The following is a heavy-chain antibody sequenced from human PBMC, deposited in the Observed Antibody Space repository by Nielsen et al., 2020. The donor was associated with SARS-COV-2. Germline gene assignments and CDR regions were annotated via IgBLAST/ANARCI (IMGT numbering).Heavy chain of an antibody. J-gene: IGHJ4*02. D-gene: IGHD2-15*01. CDR2: ISYDGSNK. Sequence: GESLQTSCAASGFTLSTYGMHWVRQAPGKGLEWVAAISYDGSNKYYVDSVKGRFTISRDNSKNTLYLQMSSLREEDTAVYYCAKDWTAIVVVPSGGVDYWGQGTLVTVSS. CDR1: GFTLSTYG. V-gene: IGHV3-30*18. CDR3: AKDWTAIVVVPSGGVDY.